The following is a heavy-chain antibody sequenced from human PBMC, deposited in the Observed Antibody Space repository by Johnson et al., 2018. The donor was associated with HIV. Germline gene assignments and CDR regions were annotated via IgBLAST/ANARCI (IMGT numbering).Heavy chain of an antibody. CDR1: GFTFSSYA. Sequence: QVQLVESGGGVVQPGRSLRLSCAASGFTFSSYAMYWVRQAPGKGLEWVAVISYHGTNKYYADSVKGRFTISRDNSKNTLHLQMGSLRAEDTAVYYCAKDSERGYSYGWCGFDIWGQGTMVTVSS. J-gene: IGHJ3*02. D-gene: IGHD5-18*01. CDR2: ISYHGTNK. V-gene: IGHV3-30*14. CDR3: AKDSERGYSYGWCGFDI.